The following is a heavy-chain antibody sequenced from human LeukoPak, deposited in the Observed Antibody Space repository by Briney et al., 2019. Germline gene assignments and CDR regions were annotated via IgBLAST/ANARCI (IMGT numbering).Heavy chain of an antibody. J-gene: IGHJ6*03. CDR3: ARGNYDFWSGYLGHYMDV. V-gene: IGHV3-66*02. Sequence: GGSLRLSCAASGFTVSSNYMSWVRQAPGKGLEWVSVIYSSGSTYYADSVKGRFTISRDNSKNTLYLQMNSLRAEDTAVYYCARGNYDFWSGYLGHYMDVWGKGTTVTVSS. CDR1: GFTVSSNY. CDR2: IYSSGST. D-gene: IGHD3-3*01.